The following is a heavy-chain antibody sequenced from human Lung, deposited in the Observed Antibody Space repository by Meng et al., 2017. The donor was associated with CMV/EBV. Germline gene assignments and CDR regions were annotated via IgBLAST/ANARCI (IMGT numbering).Heavy chain of an antibody. D-gene: IGHD6-19*01. CDR2: IIPFLGVA. CDR1: RGRFGNYG. J-gene: IGHJ4*02. V-gene: IGHV1-69*10. CDR3: ATDAVARGDY. Sequence: SVXVSWKASRGRFGNYGISWARQAPGQGLEWMGGIIPFLGVASYAPKFKGRFTITTDKSTGTVYMDLSSLRSEDTAVYYCATDAVARGDYWGQGTMVTVSS.